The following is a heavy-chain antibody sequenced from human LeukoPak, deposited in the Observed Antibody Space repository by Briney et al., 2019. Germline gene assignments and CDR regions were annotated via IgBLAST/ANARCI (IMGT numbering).Heavy chain of an antibody. D-gene: IGHD6-13*01. V-gene: IGHV4-59*08. Sequence: SSETLSLTCTVSGGSISSYYWSWIRQPPRKGLEWIGNIFYSGSPNYNPSLKSRVTISFDTSKNLFSLKLSSVTAADTAVYYCARVGHLAAAGTYDYWGQGTLVTVSS. CDR3: ARVGHLAAAGTYDY. CDR2: IFYSGSP. CDR1: GGSISSYY. J-gene: IGHJ4*02.